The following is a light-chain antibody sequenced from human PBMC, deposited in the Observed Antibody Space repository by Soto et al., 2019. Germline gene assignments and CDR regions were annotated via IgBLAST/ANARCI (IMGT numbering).Light chain of an antibody. V-gene: IGKV3-20*01. CDR1: QSVSSSY. CDR3: QQYGSSPPTT. Sequence: EIVSTQSPGTLSLSPGERATLSCRASQSVSSSYLAWYQQKPGQAPRLLIYGASSRATGIPDRFSGSGSGTDFTLTISRLEPEDFAVYYCQQYGSSPPTTFGGGTKVEIK. CDR2: GAS. J-gene: IGKJ4*01.